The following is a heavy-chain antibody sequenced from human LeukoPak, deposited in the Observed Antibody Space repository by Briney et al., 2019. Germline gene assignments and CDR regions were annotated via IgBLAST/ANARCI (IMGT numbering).Heavy chain of an antibody. V-gene: IGHV1-2*04. CDR3: ARVWDTAMVKDWFDP. CDR2: INPNSGGT. CDR1: GYTFTGYY. J-gene: IGHJ5*02. D-gene: IGHD5-18*01. Sequence: ASVKVSCKASGYTFTGYYMHWVRQAPGQGLEWMGWINPNSGGTNYAQKFQGWVTMTRDTSISTAYMELSRLRSGDTAVYYCARVWDTAMVKDWFDPWGQGTLVTVSS.